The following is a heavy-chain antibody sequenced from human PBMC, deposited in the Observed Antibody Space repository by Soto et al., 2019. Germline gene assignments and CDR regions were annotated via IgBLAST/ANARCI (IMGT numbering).Heavy chain of an antibody. CDR3: AREGRGDAFDI. CDR2: IYYSGST. Sequence: SDTLSLTCTVSGCSISSYYWSWMRQPPGKGLEWNGYIYYSGSTNDNPSLKSRVTISVDTSKDRCSLNQSAVTAADTAVYYCAREGRGDAFDIWGQGTMVTVSS. CDR1: GCSISSYY. V-gene: IGHV4-59*01. D-gene: IGHD1-26*01. J-gene: IGHJ3*02.